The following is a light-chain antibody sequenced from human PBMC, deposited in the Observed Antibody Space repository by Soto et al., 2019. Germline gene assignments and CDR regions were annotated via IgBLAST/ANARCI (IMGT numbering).Light chain of an antibody. J-gene: IGLJ3*02. CDR2: GVS. Sequence: QSALTQPASVSGSPGQSITISCTGTSSDVGAYNYVSWYQQHPGKAPKLMIYGVSNRPSGVSNRFSGSKSGNTASLTISGLQADEEADYYCSSYTGSSTPWVFGGGTKLTVL. CDR3: SSYTGSSTPWV. CDR1: SSDVGAYNY. V-gene: IGLV2-14*01.